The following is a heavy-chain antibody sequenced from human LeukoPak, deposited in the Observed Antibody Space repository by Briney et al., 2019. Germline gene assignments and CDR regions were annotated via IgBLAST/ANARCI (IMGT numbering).Heavy chain of an antibody. CDR2: ISAGGDYI. D-gene: IGHD2-15*01. V-gene: IGHV3-23*01. J-gene: IGHJ2*01. Sequence: GGSLRLSCAVSAFTFSSHGMSWVRQAVRQAPGKGLERVSSISAGGDYIYYADAVKGRFTISRDNSKNTLYLQMNSLRAEDTGVYYCAKIGEIGNWYFDFWGRGTLVTVSS. CDR1: AFTFSSHG. CDR3: AKIGEIGNWYFDF.